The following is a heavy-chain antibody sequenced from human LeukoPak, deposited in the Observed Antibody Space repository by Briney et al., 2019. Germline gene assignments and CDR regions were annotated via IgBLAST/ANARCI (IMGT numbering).Heavy chain of an antibody. J-gene: IGHJ4*02. V-gene: IGHV4-4*07. CDR2: IYTSGST. D-gene: IGHD6-6*01. Sequence: SETLSLTCTVSSGSLGSYYWNWLRQPAGKGLEWIGHIYTSGSTNYNPSLKSRVTMSVDTSQNHFSLKLNSVTAADTAFYYCAREYSSSSGKALAYWGQGTLVTVSS. CDR1: SGSLGSYY. CDR3: AREYSSSSGKALAY.